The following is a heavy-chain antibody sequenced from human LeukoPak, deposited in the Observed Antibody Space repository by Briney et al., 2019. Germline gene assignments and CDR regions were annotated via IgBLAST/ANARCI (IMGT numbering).Heavy chain of an antibody. Sequence: GSLRLSCAASGFTFSDYGMNWARQPPGKGLEWIGEIYHSGSTNYNPSLKSRVTISVDKSKNQFSLKLSSVTAADTAVYYCARGGYSGYAPFDYWGQGTLVTVSS. CDR3: ARGGYSGYAPFDY. D-gene: IGHD5-12*01. V-gene: IGHV4-4*02. J-gene: IGHJ4*02. CDR1: GFTFSDYG. CDR2: IYHSGST.